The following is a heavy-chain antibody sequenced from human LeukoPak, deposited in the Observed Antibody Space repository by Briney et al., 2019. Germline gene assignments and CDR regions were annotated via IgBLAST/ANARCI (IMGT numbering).Heavy chain of an antibody. V-gene: IGHV4-61*02. J-gene: IGHJ5*02. CDR2: IYTSGST. D-gene: IGHD4-17*01. CDR3: ARVGHGDPNGFDP. CDR1: GGSISSGSDY. Sequence: SQTLSLTCTEPGGSISSGSDYRSWVRLPARKGLEWLGRIYTSGSTNYNPSLKSRVTISVDTSKNQFSLKLSSVTAADTAVYYCARVGHGDPNGFDPWGQGPLVTVPS.